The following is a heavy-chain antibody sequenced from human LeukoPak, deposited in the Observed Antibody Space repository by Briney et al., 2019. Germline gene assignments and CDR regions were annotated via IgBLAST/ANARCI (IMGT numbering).Heavy chain of an antibody. CDR1: GFSFTTYG. V-gene: IGHV3-30*18. J-gene: IGHJ4*02. CDR3: AKGGNIYGTADY. Sequence: GGSLRLSCAASGFSFTTYGMHWVRQAPGKGLEWVAAISSDGGNKYHADSLEGRFTISGDNSQNTVYLQMNSLRYDDTAVYYCAKGGNIYGTADYWGQGTLVTVSS. CDR2: ISSDGGNK. D-gene: IGHD5-18*01.